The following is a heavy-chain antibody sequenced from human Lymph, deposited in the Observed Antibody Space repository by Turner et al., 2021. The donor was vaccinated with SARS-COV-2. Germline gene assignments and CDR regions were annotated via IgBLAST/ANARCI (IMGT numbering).Heavy chain of an antibody. D-gene: IGHD3-3*01. CDR2: ISYDGSNK. CDR3: AKVRSIFGVVIGGMDV. V-gene: IGHV3-30*18. J-gene: IGHJ6*02. CDR1: GFTFSSYA. Sequence: QVQLVESGGGVVQPGRSLSLSWAAYGFTFSSYAMHWVRQAPGKGLEWVTVISYDGSNKYYADSVKGRFTISRDNSKNTLYLQMNSLRAEDTAVYYCAKVRSIFGVVIGGMDVWGQGTTVTVSS.